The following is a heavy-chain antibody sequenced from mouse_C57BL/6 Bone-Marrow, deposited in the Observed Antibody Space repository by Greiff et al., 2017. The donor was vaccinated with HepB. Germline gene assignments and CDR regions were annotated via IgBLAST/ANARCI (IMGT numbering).Heavy chain of an antibody. CDR3: ARDPLYVDY. CDR1: GFTFSSYA. V-gene: IGHV5-4*01. D-gene: IGHD2-3*01. J-gene: IGHJ2*01. CDR2: ISDGGSYT. Sequence: EVQVVESGGGLVKPGGSLKLSCAASGFTFSSYAMSWVRQTPEKRLEWVATISDGGSYTYYPDNVKGRFTISRDNAKNNLYLQMSHLKSEDTAVYYCARDPLYVDYWGQGTTLTVSS.